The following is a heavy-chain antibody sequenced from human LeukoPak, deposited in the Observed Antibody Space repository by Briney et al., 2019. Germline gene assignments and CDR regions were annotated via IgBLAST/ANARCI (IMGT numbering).Heavy chain of an antibody. CDR3: ARGFSNTSGFKVVVDF. J-gene: IGHJ4*02. Sequence: ASVKVSCKASGFTFTHYGIGWLRQAPGQGLEWMGWISAYNGDTKYAQNFQGRLTMSTDTSTSTAYMELRSLTSDDTAVYYCARGFSNTSGFKVVVDFWGQGTQVTVSS. CDR1: GFTFTHYG. V-gene: IGHV1-18*01. D-gene: IGHD3-22*01. CDR2: ISAYNGDT.